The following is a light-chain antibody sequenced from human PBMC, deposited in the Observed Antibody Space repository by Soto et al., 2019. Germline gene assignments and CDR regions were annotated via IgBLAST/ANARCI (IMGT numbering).Light chain of an antibody. V-gene: IGLV2-14*01. CDR2: EVS. J-gene: IGLJ2*01. CDR3: SSFTSSSSVV. CDR1: SSDVGGYYY. Sequence: QSALTQPASVSGSPGQSITISCTGTSSDVGGYYYVSWYQQYPGKAPKLIIYEVSNRPSGVSNRFSGSKSGNTASLTISGLQAEDEAYYHCSSFTSSSSVVFGGGTQLTVL.